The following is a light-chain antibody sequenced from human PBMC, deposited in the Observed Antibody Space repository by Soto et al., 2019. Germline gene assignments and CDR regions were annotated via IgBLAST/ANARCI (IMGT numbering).Light chain of an antibody. CDR3: QQSYSTPQT. CDR2: AAT. J-gene: IGKJ1*01. CDR1: QTISIY. V-gene: IGKV1-39*01. Sequence: DIQMTQSPSSLSASGGDRVTITCRASQTISIYLNWYQQKPGQAPKLLIYAATSLQSGVPSRFSGSGSGTDFTLTISSLQPEDSATYYCQQSYSTPQTFGQGTKVDIK.